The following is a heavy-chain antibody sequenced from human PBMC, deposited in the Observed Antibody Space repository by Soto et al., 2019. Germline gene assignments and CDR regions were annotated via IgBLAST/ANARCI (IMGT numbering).Heavy chain of an antibody. CDR3: ARGLWSGIPLLCCYYMDV. D-gene: IGHD3-3*01. Sequence: EVQLVESGGGLVQPGGSLRLSCAASGFTVSSNYMSWVRQAPGKGLEWVSVIYSGGSTYYADSVKGRFTISRDNSKNTLYLQMNSLRAEDTAVYYCARGLWSGIPLLCCYYMDVWGKGTTVSVSS. CDR2: IYSGGST. J-gene: IGHJ6*03. V-gene: IGHV3-66*01. CDR1: GFTVSSNY.